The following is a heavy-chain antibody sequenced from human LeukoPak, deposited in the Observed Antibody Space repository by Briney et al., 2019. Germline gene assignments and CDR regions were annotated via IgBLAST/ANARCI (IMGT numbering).Heavy chain of an antibody. CDR2: IWYVGSKQ. CDR3: AKRDLWSSYYYDGLDV. J-gene: IGHJ6*02. Sequence: GGSLRLSCVASGFASSTYGMCWGRPALGKGLEWGSDIWYVGSKQYYAEPVKGRFTISRETSQGMLYLHMNSLRAANTPVYYSAKRDLWSSYYYDGLDVWGQGTTVTVSS. V-gene: IGHV3-33*03. CDR1: GFASSTYG. D-gene: IGHD3-10*01.